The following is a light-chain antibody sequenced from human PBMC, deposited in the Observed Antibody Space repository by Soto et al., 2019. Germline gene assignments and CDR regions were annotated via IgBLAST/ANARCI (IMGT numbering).Light chain of an antibody. CDR1: QSVSTS. Sequence: EILMTQSPATLSVSPGDSATLSCRASQSVSTSLAWYQQKPSQAPRLLIYGASNRATGIPDRFSGSGSGTDFTLTISRLEPEDFAVYYCQQYGSSGTFGQGTKVDI. CDR3: QQYGSSGT. CDR2: GAS. J-gene: IGKJ1*01. V-gene: IGKV3-20*01.